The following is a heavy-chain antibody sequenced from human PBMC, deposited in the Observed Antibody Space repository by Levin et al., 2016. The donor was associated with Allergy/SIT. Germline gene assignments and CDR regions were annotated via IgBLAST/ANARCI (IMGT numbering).Heavy chain of an antibody. J-gene: IGHJ1*01. D-gene: IGHD3-10*01. CDR3: ARSVLPKEYFQH. CDR2: IYSGGST. V-gene: IGHV3-53*01. CDR1: GFTVSSNY. Sequence: GESLKISCAASGFTVSSNYMSWVRQAPGKGLEWVSVIYSGGSTYYADSVKGRFTISRDNSKNTLYLQMNSLRAEDTAVYYCARSVLPKEYFQHWGQGTLVTVSS.